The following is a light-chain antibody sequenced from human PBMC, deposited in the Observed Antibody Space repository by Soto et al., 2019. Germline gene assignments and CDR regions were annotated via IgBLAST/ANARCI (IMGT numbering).Light chain of an antibody. J-gene: IGKJ1*01. Sequence: DIQMTQSPSTLSASVGDRVTITCRASQSISSWSAWYQQKPGKAPKLLIYDASSLENGVPSRLSGSGSGTEFTLTISSLQPDDFTTYYCQQYNSYRTFVQGTKVEIK. CDR1: QSISSW. CDR2: DAS. V-gene: IGKV1-5*01. CDR3: QQYNSYRT.